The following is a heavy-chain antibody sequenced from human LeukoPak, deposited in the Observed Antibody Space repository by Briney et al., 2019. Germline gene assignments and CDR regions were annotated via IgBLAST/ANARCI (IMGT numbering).Heavy chain of an antibody. D-gene: IGHD3-22*01. J-gene: IGHJ4*02. CDR1: GGTFSSYA. Sequence: ASVKVSCKASGGTFSSYAISWVRQAPGQGLEWMGGIIPIFGTANYAQKFQGRVTITADESTSTAYMELSSLRSEDTAVYYCARVVIGGEYFDYWGQGTLVTVSS. V-gene: IGHV1-69*13. CDR3: ARVVIGGEYFDY. CDR2: IIPIFGTA.